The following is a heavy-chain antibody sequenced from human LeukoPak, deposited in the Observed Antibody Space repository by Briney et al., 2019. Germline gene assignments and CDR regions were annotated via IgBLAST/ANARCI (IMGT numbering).Heavy chain of an antibody. CDR1: RFTFSSYR. J-gene: IGHJ4*02. CDR3: ARDPERYLVVPAAGDY. Sequence: PGGSLRLSCAASRFTFSSYRMNWFRQAPGKGLEWVSYISSSSSTIYYADSVKGRFTISIDNAKNSLYLQMNSLRAEDTAVYYCARDPERYLVVPAAGDYWGQGTLVTVSS. CDR2: ISSSSSTI. V-gene: IGHV3-48*01. D-gene: IGHD2-2*01.